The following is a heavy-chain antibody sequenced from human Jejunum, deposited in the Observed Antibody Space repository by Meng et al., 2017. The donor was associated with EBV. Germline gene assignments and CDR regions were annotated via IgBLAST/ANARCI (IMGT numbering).Heavy chain of an antibody. V-gene: IGHV4-34*01. CDR3: ARSGAIIGVQGAPNY. D-gene: IGHD3-3*01. CDR2: INQVGST. Sequence: QGQLPQWGAGLLKPSGTLSLTFAVPGGSFGGYFWTWIRQAPGKGLEWIGEINQVGSTNYNPSLKSRVTISVDTSNIQFSLKVTSVTAADTAVYYCARSGAIIGVQGAPNYWGQGTLVTVSS. CDR1: GGSFGGYF. J-gene: IGHJ4*02.